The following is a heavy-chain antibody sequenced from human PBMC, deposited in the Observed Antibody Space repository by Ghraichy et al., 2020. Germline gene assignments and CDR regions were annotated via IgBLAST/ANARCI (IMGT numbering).Heavy chain of an antibody. V-gene: IGHV1-69*13. J-gene: IGHJ4*02. Sequence: SVKVSCKASGYTFTSYAISWVRQAPGQGLEWMGGIIPIIGTASYAQKFQGRVTITADASTGTAYMELSRLRSDDTAVYYCARVWSTVQFFFYYWVQGALVTVSS. CDR2: IIPIIGTA. D-gene: IGHD1-1*01. CDR3: ARVWSTVQFFFYY. CDR1: GYTFTSYA.